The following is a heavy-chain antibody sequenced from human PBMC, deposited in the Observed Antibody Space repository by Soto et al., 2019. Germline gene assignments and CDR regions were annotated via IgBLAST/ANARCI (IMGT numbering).Heavy chain of an antibody. D-gene: IGHD5-12*01. Sequence: EAFLVESGGGLVQPGGSLRLSCAASGFTFSNYDMNWVRQAPGKGLGWVSYISHSGASIDYADSVRGRFTISRDNAKNSLYLQMNSLRAEDTAVYYCARDAPLPQGRWLNLDFWGQGTLVTVSS. CDR3: ARDAPLPQGRWLNLDF. CDR2: ISHSGASI. CDR1: GFTFSNYD. V-gene: IGHV3-48*03. J-gene: IGHJ4*02.